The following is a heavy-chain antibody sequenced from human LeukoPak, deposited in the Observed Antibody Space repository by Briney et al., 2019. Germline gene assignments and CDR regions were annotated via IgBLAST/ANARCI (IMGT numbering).Heavy chain of an antibody. Sequence: GGSLRLSCAASGFTFDDYGMSWVRQAPGKGLEGVSAISGSGGSTYYADSVKGRFTISRDNSKNTLYLQMNSLRAEDTAVYYCASRSGWRYFDYWGQGTLVTVSS. CDR1: GFTFDDYG. D-gene: IGHD6-19*01. V-gene: IGHV3-23*01. CDR2: ISGSGGST. CDR3: ASRSGWRYFDY. J-gene: IGHJ4*02.